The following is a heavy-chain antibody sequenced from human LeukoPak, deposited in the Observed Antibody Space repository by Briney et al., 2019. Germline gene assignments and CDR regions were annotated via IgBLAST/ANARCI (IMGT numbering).Heavy chain of an antibody. CDR2: IYYSGST. D-gene: IGHD3-22*01. V-gene: IGHV4-59*01. Sequence: SETLSFTCTVSGGSISSYYWSWIRQPPGKGLEWIGYIYYSGSTNYNPSLKSRVTISVDTSKNQFSLKLSSVTAADTAVYYCARGPNYYDSSGYYAPGFDPWGQGTLVTVSS. J-gene: IGHJ5*02. CDR1: GGSISSYY. CDR3: ARGPNYYDSSGYYAPGFDP.